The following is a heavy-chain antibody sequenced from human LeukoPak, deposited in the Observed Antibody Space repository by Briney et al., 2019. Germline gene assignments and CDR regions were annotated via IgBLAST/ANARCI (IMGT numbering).Heavy chain of an antibody. CDR3: ARGLERFGELPVPSRDWFDP. Sequence: EASVKVSCKASGYTFTSYGISWVRQAPGPGLEWMGWISAYNGNTNYAQKLQGRVTMTTDTSTSTAYMELRSLRSDDTAVYYCARGLERFGELPVPSRDWFDPWGQGTLVTVSS. CDR1: GYTFTSYG. V-gene: IGHV1-18*01. CDR2: ISAYNGNT. J-gene: IGHJ5*02. D-gene: IGHD3-10*01.